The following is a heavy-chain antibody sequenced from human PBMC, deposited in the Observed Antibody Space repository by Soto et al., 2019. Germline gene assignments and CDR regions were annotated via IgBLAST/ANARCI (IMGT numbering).Heavy chain of an antibody. Sequence: QVQLQESGPGLVRPSQTLSLTCTVSGGSVTSGGYYWSWIRHCPGKGLEWIGYIYSAGDTYYNPSLTGRVVMSLDTSNNHFSLQLTSVTVADTALYYCTRDWGPPGTHGYESCGQGILVTVSS. D-gene: IGHD7-27*01. V-gene: IGHV4-31*03. J-gene: IGHJ5*01. CDR1: GGSVTSGGYY. CDR2: IYSAGDT. CDR3: TRDWGPPGTHGYES.